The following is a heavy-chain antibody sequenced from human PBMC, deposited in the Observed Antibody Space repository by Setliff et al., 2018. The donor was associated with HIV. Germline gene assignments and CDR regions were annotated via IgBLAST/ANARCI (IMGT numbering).Heavy chain of an antibody. CDR3: ASGKTWLRFLDY. J-gene: IGHJ4*02. CDR1: GYNLHNYG. D-gene: IGHD5-12*01. Sequence: ASVKVSCKASGYNLHNYGITWVRQAPGQGLEWMGWINTHTGNTNSAQRFQGRVTMTTDTSTSTAYMELRSLRSDDTAVYYCASGKTWLRFLDYWGQGTLVTVSS. CDR2: INTHTGNT. V-gene: IGHV1-18*01.